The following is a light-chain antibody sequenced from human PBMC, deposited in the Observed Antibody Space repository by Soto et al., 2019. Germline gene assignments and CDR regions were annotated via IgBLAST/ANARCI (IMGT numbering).Light chain of an antibody. Sequence: EIVMTQSPATLSVSPGERATLSCRASQSVSSNLAWYQQKPGQAPRLLIYGASTRATGIPARFSGSGSGTEFTITISSLQSEDFAVYYCQQYNYWYTFGQGTKLEIK. V-gene: IGKV3-15*01. J-gene: IGKJ2*01. CDR1: QSVSSN. CDR2: GAS. CDR3: QQYNYWYT.